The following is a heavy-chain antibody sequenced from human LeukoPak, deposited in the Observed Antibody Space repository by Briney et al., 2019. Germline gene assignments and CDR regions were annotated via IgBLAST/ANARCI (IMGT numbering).Heavy chain of an antibody. CDR3: AKDPGGRWFDP. D-gene: IGHD2-15*01. CDR2: INSDGSST. V-gene: IGHV3-74*01. Sequence: GGSLRPSCAASGFPLRCYLMHWVRQAPGKGLVWVSRINSDGSSTSYADSVKGRFTISRDNAKNTLYLQMNSLRAEDMAVYYCAKDPGGRWFDPWGQGTLVTVSS. J-gene: IGHJ5*02. CDR1: GFPLRCYL.